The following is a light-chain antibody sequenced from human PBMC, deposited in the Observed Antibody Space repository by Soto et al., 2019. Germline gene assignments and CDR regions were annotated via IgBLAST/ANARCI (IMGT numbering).Light chain of an antibody. CDR3: QQYSTYTPRT. V-gene: IGKV1-5*03. Sequence: DIQMPQSPSTLSASVGDRVTITCRASQSIIICLAWYQQKPGKDPKNLIYKASSLESGVPSRFSGSGSGTEFTLTISSLQPDDFATYYCQQYSTYTPRTFGQGTKVDIK. J-gene: IGKJ1*01. CDR1: QSIIIC. CDR2: KAS.